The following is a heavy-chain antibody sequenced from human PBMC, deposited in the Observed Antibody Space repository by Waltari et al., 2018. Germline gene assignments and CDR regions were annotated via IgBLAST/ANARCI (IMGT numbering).Heavy chain of an antibody. CDR2: INAGNGNT. CDR1: GYTFTSYA. CDR3: ARHVSSTTGVGWFDP. Sequence: QVQLVQSGAEVKKPGASVKVSCKASGYTFTSYAMHWVRQAPGQRLEWMGWINAGNGNTKYSQEFQSRVTITRETSASTAYMELSSLRSEDMAVYYCARHVSSTTGVGWFDPWGQGTLVTVSS. J-gene: IGHJ5*02. D-gene: IGHD1-1*01. V-gene: IGHV1-3*03.